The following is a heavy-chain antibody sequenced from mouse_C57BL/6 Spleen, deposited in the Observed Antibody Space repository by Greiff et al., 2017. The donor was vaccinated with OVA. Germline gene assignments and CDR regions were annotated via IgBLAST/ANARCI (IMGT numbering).Heavy chain of an antibody. Sequence: QVQLKESGPELVKPGASVKISCKASGYAFSSSWMNWVKQRPGKGLEWIGRIYPGDGDTNYNGKFKGKATLTADKSSSTAYMQLSSLTSEDSAVYFCARNYGSSSSFAYWGQGTLVTVSA. CDR1: GYAFSSSW. CDR3: ARNYGSSSSFAY. CDR2: IYPGDGDT. V-gene: IGHV1-82*01. D-gene: IGHD1-1*01. J-gene: IGHJ3*01.